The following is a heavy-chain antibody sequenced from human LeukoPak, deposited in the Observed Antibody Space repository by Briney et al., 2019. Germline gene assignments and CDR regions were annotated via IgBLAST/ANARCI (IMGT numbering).Heavy chain of an antibody. Sequence: ASVKVSCKASGYTFTGYYMHWVRQAPGQGPEWMGWINPNSGDTNYAQNFLGRVTMTRDTSISTAYMELSRLTSDDTAMYYCASALRGYCSSTSCYLIDYWGQGSLVTVSS. V-gene: IGHV1-2*02. D-gene: IGHD2-2*01. J-gene: IGHJ4*02. CDR2: INPNSGDT. CDR1: GYTFTGYY. CDR3: ASALRGYCSSTSCYLIDY.